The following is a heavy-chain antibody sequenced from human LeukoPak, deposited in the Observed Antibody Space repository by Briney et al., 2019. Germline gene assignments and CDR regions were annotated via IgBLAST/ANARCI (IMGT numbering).Heavy chain of an antibody. CDR3: ARSSGWLLVIGGWFDP. CDR2: IYYSGST. V-gene: IGHV4-39*07. D-gene: IGHD3-10*01. CDR1: GGFISSSSNH. J-gene: IGHJ5*02. Sequence: PSETLSLTCTVSGGFISSSSNHWGWIRQPPGKGLEWIGSIYYSGSTYYNPSLKSRVTISVDTSKNQFSLKLSSVTAADTAVYYCARSSGWLLVIGGWFDPWGQGTLVTVSS.